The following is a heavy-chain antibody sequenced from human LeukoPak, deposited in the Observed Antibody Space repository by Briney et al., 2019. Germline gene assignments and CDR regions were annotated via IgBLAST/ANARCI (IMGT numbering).Heavy chain of an antibody. CDR2: IYYSEST. CDR1: GGSISSYY. Sequence: PSETLSLTCTVSGGSISSYYWSWIRQPPGKGLEWIGYIYYSESTNYNPSLKSRVTISVDTSKNQFSLKLSSVTAADTALYYCARHSYAGSQYFFDYWGQGTLVTVSS. J-gene: IGHJ4*02. V-gene: IGHV4-59*08. CDR3: ARHSYAGSQYFFDY. D-gene: IGHD2-8*01.